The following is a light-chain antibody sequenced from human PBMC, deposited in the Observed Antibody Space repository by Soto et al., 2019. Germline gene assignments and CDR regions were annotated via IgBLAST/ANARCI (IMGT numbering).Light chain of an antibody. J-gene: IGKJ1*01. Sequence: IVSTQSPCTLSLNTGERATHSCSASQSVSISQLAWYQQKPGQAPRLLIHDASSRATGISDRFTGSGSGTDFTLTITTLEPEDFAVYYCQQYGSSPRTFGLGTKV. V-gene: IGKV3-20*01. CDR3: QQYGSSPRT. CDR1: QSVSISQ. CDR2: DAS.